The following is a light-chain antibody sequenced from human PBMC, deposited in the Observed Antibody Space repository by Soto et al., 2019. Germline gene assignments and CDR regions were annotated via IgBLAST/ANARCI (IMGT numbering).Light chain of an antibody. CDR2: EVS. CDR1: SSDVATNNY. J-gene: IGLJ2*01. Sequence: QSVLTQPASVSGSPGQSITIACSGTSSDVATNNYVSSYQQYPGKAPKLMIYEVSNRPSGVSTRFSGSKSGNTASLTISGLQAEDEADYYCSSYTTSTTLLVFGRGTKLTVL. CDR3: SSYTTSTTLLV. V-gene: IGLV2-14*01.